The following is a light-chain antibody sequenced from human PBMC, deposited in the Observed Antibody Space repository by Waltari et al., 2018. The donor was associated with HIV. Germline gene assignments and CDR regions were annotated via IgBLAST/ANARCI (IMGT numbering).Light chain of an antibody. J-gene: IGKJ2*01. CDR3: QQYYAAPYT. V-gene: IGKV4-1*01. CDR1: HSVSSSSSNTTY. CDR2: WAT. Sequence: DIVMTQSPESLAVSLGERATINCKSSHSVSSSSSNTTYFAWYQQKPGQAPHLLIYWATTREPGVPDRFTGSGSGTDFTLTISSLQAEDMALYYCQQYYAAPYTFGQGTKLDI.